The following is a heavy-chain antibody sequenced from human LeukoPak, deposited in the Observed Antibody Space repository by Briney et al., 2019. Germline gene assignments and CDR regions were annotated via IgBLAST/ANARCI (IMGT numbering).Heavy chain of an antibody. D-gene: IGHD3-22*01. CDR2: IYYSGST. Sequence: SETLSLTCTVSGGSISSSIYYWGWIRQPPGKGLEWIGTIYYSGSTYYNPSLKSRVTISVDTSKNQFSLKLSSVTAADTAVYYCARAYPYDSGVSPDAFDIWGQGTMVTVSS. CDR1: GGSISSSIYY. CDR3: ARAYPYDSGVSPDAFDI. V-gene: IGHV4-39*07. J-gene: IGHJ3*02.